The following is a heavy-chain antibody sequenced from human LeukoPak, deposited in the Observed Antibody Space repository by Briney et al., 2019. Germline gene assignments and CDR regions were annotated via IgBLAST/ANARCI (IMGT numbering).Heavy chain of an antibody. J-gene: IGHJ4*02. D-gene: IGHD3-16*02. V-gene: IGHV1-46*01. CDR1: GYTFTSYY. CDR3: ARLRGGLGDYVWGSYRYKPYFDY. Sequence: ASVKVSCKASGYTFTSYYMHWVRQAPGQGLEWMGIINPSGGSTSYAQKFQGRVTMTRDMSTSTVYMELSSLRSEDTAVYYCARLRGGLGDYVWGSYRYKPYFDYWGQGTLVAVSS. CDR2: INPSGGST.